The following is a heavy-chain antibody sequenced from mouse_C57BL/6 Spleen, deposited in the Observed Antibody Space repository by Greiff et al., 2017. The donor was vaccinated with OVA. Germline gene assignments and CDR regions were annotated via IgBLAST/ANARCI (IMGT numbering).Heavy chain of an antibody. D-gene: IGHD2-5*01. CDR2: IYPRSGNT. Sequence: QVQLKESGAELARPGASVKLSCKASGYTFTSYGISWVKQRPGQGLEWIGEIYPRSGNTYYNEKFKGKATLTADKSSSTAYMELRSLTSEDSAVYFCARGDYSNYVWFAYWGQGTLVTVSA. J-gene: IGHJ3*01. V-gene: IGHV1-81*01. CDR3: ARGDYSNYVWFAY. CDR1: GYTFTSYG.